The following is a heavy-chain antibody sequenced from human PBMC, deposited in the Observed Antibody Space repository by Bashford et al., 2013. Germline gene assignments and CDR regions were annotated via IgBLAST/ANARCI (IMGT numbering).Heavy chain of an antibody. D-gene: IGHD4-17*01. J-gene: IGHJ4*02. Sequence: VASVKVSCKASGYTFTSYYMHWVRQAPDKGLSGWDGSTLAVVTQNNSQKFRGRVTITRVTSASTAYMELSSLRSEDTAVYYCARGPTTVTSHNYFDYWGQGTLVTVSS. CDR1: GYTFTSYY. CDR3: ARGPTTVTSHNYFDY. CDR2: STLAVVT. V-gene: IGHV1-3*01.